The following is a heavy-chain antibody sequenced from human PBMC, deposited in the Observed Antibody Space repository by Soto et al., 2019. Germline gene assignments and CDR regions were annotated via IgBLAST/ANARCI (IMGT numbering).Heavy chain of an antibody. J-gene: IGHJ4*02. CDR3: ARHRFNYYDDTVYYYFDY. Sequence: ASVKVSCKASGYSFTSYGISWVRQAPGQGPEWMGWISGHNGNTNHPQSLQGRVTMTTDTSRNTAYMELRSLRSDDTAVYYCARHRFNYYDDTVYYYFDYWGQGTLVTISS. CDR2: ISGHNGNT. D-gene: IGHD3-22*01. CDR1: GYSFTSYG. V-gene: IGHV1-18*04.